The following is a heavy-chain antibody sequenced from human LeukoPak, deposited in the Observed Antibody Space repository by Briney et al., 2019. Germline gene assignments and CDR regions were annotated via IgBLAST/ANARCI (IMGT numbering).Heavy chain of an antibody. J-gene: IGHJ4*02. CDR3: AKERYGDPIGSLFDY. V-gene: IGHV3-33*06. D-gene: IGHD4-17*01. CDR2: IWYDGSNK. CDR1: GFRFTDYS. Sequence: GGSLRLSCAASGFRFTDYSMSWVRQAPGKGLEWVAVIWYDGSNKYYADSVKGRFTISRDNSKNTLYLQMNSLRAEDMAVYYCAKERYGDPIGSLFDYWGQGTLVTVSS.